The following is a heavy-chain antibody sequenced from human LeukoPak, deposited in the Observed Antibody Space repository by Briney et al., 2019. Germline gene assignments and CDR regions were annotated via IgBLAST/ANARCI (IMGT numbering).Heavy chain of an antibody. CDR1: GYSFANYW. CDR2: IYPGDSDT. Sequence: GESLKISFKASGYSFANYWIGWVRQMPGKGLEWMGTIYPGDSDTRYSPSFQGQVTISADKSISTAYLQWSSLKASDTAMYYCARRRHCTSGSCEDFDFWGQGTLVTVSS. CDR3: ARRRHCTSGSCEDFDF. V-gene: IGHV5-51*01. D-gene: IGHD2-15*01. J-gene: IGHJ4*02.